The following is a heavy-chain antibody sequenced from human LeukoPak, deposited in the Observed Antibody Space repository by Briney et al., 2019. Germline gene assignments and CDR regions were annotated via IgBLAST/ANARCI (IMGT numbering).Heavy chain of an antibody. J-gene: IGHJ4*02. D-gene: IGHD3-3*01. CDR1: GFTFSDYY. Sequence: PGGSLRLSCAASGFTFSDYYMSWIRQAPGKGQEWVSYISSSSSYTNYADSVKGRFTISRDNSKNTLYLQMNSLRAEDTAVYYCARGITIFGVVGYFDYWGQGTLVTVSS. V-gene: IGHV3-11*06. CDR3: ARGITIFGVVGYFDY. CDR2: ISSSSSYT.